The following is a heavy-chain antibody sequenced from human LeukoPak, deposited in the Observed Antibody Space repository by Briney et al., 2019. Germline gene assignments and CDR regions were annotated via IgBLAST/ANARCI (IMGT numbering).Heavy chain of an antibody. V-gene: IGHV3-48*01. CDR3: ARRAGRRYYFDY. CDR2: ISSSSGTI. J-gene: IGHJ4*02. CDR1: GFTFSSYS. Sequence: GGSLRLSCAASGFTFSSYSMNWVRQAPGKGLEWVSYISSSSGTIYYADSVKGRFTISRDNAKNSLYLQMNSLRAEDTAVYYCARRAGRRYYFDYWGQGTLVTVSS.